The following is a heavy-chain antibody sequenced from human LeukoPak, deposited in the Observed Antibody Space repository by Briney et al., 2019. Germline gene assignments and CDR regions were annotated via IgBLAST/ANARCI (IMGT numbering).Heavy chain of an antibody. CDR3: AKDTDALNTDAFDV. V-gene: IGHV3-20*04. CDR1: GFTFDDYG. CDR2: INWNGGST. D-gene: IGHD4-17*01. Sequence: RPGGSLRLSCAASGFTFDDYGMSWVRQGPGKGLEWVSGINWNGGSTGYADSVKGRFTISRDNAKNSLYLQMNSLRAEDMALYYCAKDTDALNTDAFDVWGQGTMVTVSS. J-gene: IGHJ3*01.